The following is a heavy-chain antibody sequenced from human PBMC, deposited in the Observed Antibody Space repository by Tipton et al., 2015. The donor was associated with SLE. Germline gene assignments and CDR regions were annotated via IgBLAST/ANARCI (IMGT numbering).Heavy chain of an antibody. Sequence: SLRLSCAASGFTFRNYNMNWVRQAPGKGLEWVSSIFSTGNYMYYADSVKGRFTLSRDNAKHSLYLQMNSLRVEDTALYYCARDRSHIGWFDPWGQGTLVTVSS. J-gene: IGHJ5*02. CDR1: GFTFRNYN. V-gene: IGHV3-21*03. D-gene: IGHD2-21*01. CDR2: IFSTGNYM. CDR3: ARDRSHIGWFDP.